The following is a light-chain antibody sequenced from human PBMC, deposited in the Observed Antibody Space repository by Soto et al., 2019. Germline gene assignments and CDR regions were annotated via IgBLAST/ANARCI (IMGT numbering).Light chain of an antibody. J-gene: IGKJ4*01. CDR3: QNYNSAPPLT. Sequence: DIQMTQSPSSLSASIGDRVTFTCRASQDISNYIAWYQQKPGKVPKLLIFAASTLQSGVPSRFSGSGSGTDFTLTISSLQPEDVATYYCQNYNSAPPLTFGGGTKVEI. V-gene: IGKV1-27*01. CDR2: AAS. CDR1: QDISNY.